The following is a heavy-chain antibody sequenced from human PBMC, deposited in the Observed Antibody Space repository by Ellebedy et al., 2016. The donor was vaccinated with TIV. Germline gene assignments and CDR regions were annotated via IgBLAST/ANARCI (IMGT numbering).Heavy chain of an antibody. CDR3: ARDPSVPQYYYDSSGPGGTY. CDR1: GFTFDDYA. J-gene: IGHJ4*02. V-gene: IGHV3-9*01. Sequence: SLKISCAASGFTFDDYAMHWVRQAPGKGLEWVSGISWNSGSIGYADSVKGRFTISRDNAKNSLYLQMNSLRAEDTALYYCARDPSVPQYYYDSSGPGGTYWGQGTLVTVSS. CDR2: ISWNSGSI. D-gene: IGHD3-22*01.